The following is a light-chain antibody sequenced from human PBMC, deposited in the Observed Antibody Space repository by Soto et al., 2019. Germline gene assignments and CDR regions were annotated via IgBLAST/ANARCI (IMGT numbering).Light chain of an antibody. V-gene: IGKV1-13*02. J-gene: IGKJ5*01. Sequence: AIQFTQSPSSLSASVGDTVTITCRASQGISNALAWYQQIPGKPPKLLIYDASTLESGVPSRFSGSGSGTDFTLTISSLQPGDFATYYCQQFNGFPTFGQGTRLE. CDR2: DAS. CDR1: QGISNA. CDR3: QQFNGFPT.